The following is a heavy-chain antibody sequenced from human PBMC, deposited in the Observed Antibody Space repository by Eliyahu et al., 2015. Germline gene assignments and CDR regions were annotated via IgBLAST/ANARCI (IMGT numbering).Heavy chain of an antibody. CDR3: VKAGSTDYWYFDL. CDR1: GXXFSSYA. Sequence: EVQLVESGGGLVQPGGSLRLSCSASGXXFSSYAMHWVRQAPGKGLEYVSAISSNGGSTYYADSVKGRFTISRDNSMHTLYLQMSSLRAEDTAVYYCVKAGSTDYWYFDLWGRGSLVTVSS. CDR2: ISSNGGST. J-gene: IGHJ2*01. V-gene: IGHV3-64D*08. D-gene: IGHD6-13*01.